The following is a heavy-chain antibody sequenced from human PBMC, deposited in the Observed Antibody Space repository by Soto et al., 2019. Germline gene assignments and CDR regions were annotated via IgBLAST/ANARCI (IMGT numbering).Heavy chain of an antibody. CDR2: IHYSGST. D-gene: IGHD1-7*01. CDR3: ARESKLELLYGMDV. Sequence: SETLSLTCTVSGGSIISTISYWGWIRQPPGKGLEWIGSIHYSGSTYYNPSLKSRVTISVDTSKNQFSLKLSSVTAADTAVYYCARESKLELLYGMDVWCQGTTVT. CDR1: GGSIISTISY. J-gene: IGHJ6*02. V-gene: IGHV4-39*07.